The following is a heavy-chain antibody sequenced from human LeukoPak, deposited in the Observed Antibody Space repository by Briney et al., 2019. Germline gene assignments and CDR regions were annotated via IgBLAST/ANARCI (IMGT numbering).Heavy chain of an antibody. Sequence: GWSLRLSCAAFGFTFSSYAINWVRQAPGKGLEWVSVISDSGGSTFYADSVKGRFTISRDNSKNTLYLQMSGLRTEDTAAYYCARSLKWNLVGFDYWGQGTLVTVSS. V-gene: IGHV3-23*01. CDR3: ARSLKWNLVGFDY. CDR1: GFTFSSYA. J-gene: IGHJ4*02. CDR2: ISDSGGST. D-gene: IGHD1-1*01.